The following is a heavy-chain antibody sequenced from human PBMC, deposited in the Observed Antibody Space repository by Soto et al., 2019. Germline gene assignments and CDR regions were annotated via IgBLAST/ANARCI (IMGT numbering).Heavy chain of an antibody. V-gene: IGHV3-23*01. D-gene: IGHD3-22*01. CDR2: ITGSGDIT. CDR1: GSTFTFYA. J-gene: IGHJ4*02. Sequence: GGSLRLSCAASGSTFTFYAMSWVRQAPGKGLQWVSGITGSGDITYYADSVKDRFTISRDNSKNTLYLQMNSLRAEDTAVYYCAKEEDSGGYKGFSFDFWGQGALVTVSS. CDR3: AKEEDSGGYKGFSFDF.